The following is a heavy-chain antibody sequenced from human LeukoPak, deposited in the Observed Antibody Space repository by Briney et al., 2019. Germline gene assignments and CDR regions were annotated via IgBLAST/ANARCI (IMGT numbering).Heavy chain of an antibody. J-gene: IGHJ4*02. CDR1: GITFSDNY. V-gene: IGHV3-53*01. D-gene: IGHD4-17*01. CDR2: LYPAGDT. Sequence: AGGSLRLSCAASGITFSDNYMSWVRQTPGKGLEWVSTLYPAGDTYFADSVRGRFTISRDISKNTVYLQMGSLRAEDTAVYFCARVHFPYGDFDYWGQGALVTVSS. CDR3: ARVHFPYGDFDY.